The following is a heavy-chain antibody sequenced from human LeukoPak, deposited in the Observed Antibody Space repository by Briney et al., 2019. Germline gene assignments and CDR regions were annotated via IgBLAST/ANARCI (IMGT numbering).Heavy chain of an antibody. CDR3: ARGWAGDRYYYYYYMDV. CDR1: GFTVSSNY. CDR2: IYSGGST. Sequence: GGSLRLSCAASGFTVSSNYMSWVRQAPGEGLEWVSVIYSGGSTYYADSVKGRFTISRDNSKNTLYLQMNSLRAEDTAVYYCARGWAGDRYYYYYYMDVWGKGTTVTISS. V-gene: IGHV3-66*01. D-gene: IGHD3-16*02. J-gene: IGHJ6*03.